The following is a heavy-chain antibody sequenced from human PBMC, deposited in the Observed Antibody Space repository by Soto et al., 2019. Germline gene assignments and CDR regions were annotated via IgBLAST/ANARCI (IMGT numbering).Heavy chain of an antibody. Sequence: PSETLSLTCAFSGGSIISNDWLTWVRQPPGKGLEWIAEIFHSGSANYNPSLKSRVTISVDTSKNQFSLKLSSVTAADTAMYYCTRHRGSGYPYFDYWGQGTLVTVSS. CDR3: TRHRGSGYPYFDY. CDR1: GGSIISNDW. D-gene: IGHD6-19*01. CDR2: IFHSGSA. V-gene: IGHV4-4*02. J-gene: IGHJ4*02.